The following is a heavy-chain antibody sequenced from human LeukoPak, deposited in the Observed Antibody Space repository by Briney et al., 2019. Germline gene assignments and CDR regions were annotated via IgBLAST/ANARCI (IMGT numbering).Heavy chain of an antibody. V-gene: IGHV4-59*01. D-gene: IGHD3-10*01. J-gene: IGHJ4*02. Sequence: SETLSLTCTVSGGSISSYYWSWIRQPPGKGPEWIGYIYYSGSTNYNPSLKSRVTISVDTSKNQFSLKLSSVTAADTAVYYCARTYGSGSYLFFDYWGQGTLVTVSS. CDR1: GGSISSYY. CDR3: ARTYGSGSYLFFDY. CDR2: IYYSGST.